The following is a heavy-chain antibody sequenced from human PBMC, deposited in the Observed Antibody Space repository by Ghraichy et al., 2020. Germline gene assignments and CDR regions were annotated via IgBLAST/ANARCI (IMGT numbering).Heavy chain of an antibody. CDR2: IYSGGST. J-gene: IGHJ4*02. CDR3: ARDHSSWEMSGPEVY. V-gene: IGHV3-66*02. CDR1: GFTVSSNY. Sequence: GGSLRLSCAASGFTVSSNYMSWVRQAPGKGLEWVSVIYSGGSTYYADSVKGRFTISRDNSKNTLYLQMNSLRAEDTAVYYCARDHSSWEMSGPEVYWGQGTLVTVSS. D-gene: IGHD6-13*01.